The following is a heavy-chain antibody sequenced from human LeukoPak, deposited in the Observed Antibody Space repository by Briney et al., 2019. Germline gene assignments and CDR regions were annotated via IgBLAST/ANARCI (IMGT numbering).Heavy chain of an antibody. D-gene: IGHD2-15*01. CDR1: GFTFNTYA. CDR3: VRDPSCSGGGCYYYYGMDV. V-gene: IGHV3-33*01. J-gene: IGHJ6*02. CDR2: IWYDGSNK. Sequence: GGSLRLSCAASGFTFNTYAIHWVRQAPGKGLEWVAVIWYDGSNKYYADSVRGRFTISRDNSKNTPYLQMNSLRADDTAIYYCVRDPSCSGGGCYYYYGMDVWGQGTTVTVSS.